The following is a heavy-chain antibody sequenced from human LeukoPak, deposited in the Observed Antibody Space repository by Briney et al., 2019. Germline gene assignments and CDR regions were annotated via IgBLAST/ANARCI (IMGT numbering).Heavy chain of an antibody. Sequence: ASVKVSCKASGYTFTSYGISWVRQAPGQGLEWMGWISAYNGNTNYAQKLQGRVTMTTDTSTSTAYMELRSLRSDDTAVYYCASCHCTNGVCYGECEYFQHWGQGTLVTVSS. CDR2: ISAYNGNT. CDR3: ASCHCTNGVCYGECEYFQH. V-gene: IGHV1-18*01. CDR1: GYTFTSYG. J-gene: IGHJ1*01. D-gene: IGHD2-8*01.